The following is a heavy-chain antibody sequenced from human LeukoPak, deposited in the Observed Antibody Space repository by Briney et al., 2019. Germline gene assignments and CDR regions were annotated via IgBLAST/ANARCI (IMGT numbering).Heavy chain of an antibody. CDR3: ARGFSNVVIIRYYYYYMDV. CDR1: GGSISSSNW. V-gene: IGHV4-4*02. J-gene: IGHJ6*03. Sequence: PSETLSLTCAVSGGSISSSNWWSWVRQPPGKGLEWIGEIYHSGSTNYNPSLKSRVTISVDTSKNQFSLKLSSVTAADTAVYYCARGFSNVVIIRYYYYYMDVWGKGTTVTVSS. D-gene: IGHD3-3*01. CDR2: IYHSGST.